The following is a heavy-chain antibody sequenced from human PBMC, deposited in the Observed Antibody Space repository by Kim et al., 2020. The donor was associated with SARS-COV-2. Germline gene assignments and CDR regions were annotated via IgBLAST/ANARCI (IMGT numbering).Heavy chain of an antibody. D-gene: IGHD2-15*01. CDR3: ARDRGRVVVSDAFDI. CDR2: INPNSGGT. CDR1: GYTFTGYY. V-gene: IGHV1-2*04. J-gene: IGHJ3*02. Sequence: ASVKVSCKASGYTFTGYYMHWVRQAPGQGLEWMGWINPNSGGTNYAQKFQGWVTMTRDTSISTAYMELSRLRSDDTAVYYCARDRGRVVVSDAFDIWGQGTMVTVSS.